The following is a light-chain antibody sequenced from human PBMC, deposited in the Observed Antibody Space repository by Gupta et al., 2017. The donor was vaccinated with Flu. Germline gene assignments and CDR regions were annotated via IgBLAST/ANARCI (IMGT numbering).Light chain of an antibody. CDR1: QSLSNF. J-gene: IGKJ3*01. V-gene: IGKV3-11*01. CDR2: DAS. Sequence: EIVLTQSPATLSLSPGERATLSCRASQSLSNFLAWYQQKPGQAPKLLIYDASNRAAGVPARFSGSGSGTDFTLTISSLDPEDSAIYCCQQRSTSFTFGPGTKVDVK. CDR3: QQRSTSFT.